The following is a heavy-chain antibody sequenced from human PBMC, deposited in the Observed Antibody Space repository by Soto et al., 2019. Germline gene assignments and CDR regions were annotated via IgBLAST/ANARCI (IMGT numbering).Heavy chain of an antibody. D-gene: IGHD5-12*01. CDR3: ARDLRYYYYYMDV. J-gene: IGHJ6*03. CDR2: ISSSGSTI. CDR1: GFTFSDYY. V-gene: IGHV3-11*01. Sequence: SGGSLRLSCAASGFTFSDYYMSWIRQAPGKGLEWVSYISSSGSTIYYADSVKGRFTISRDNAKNSLYLQMNSLRAEDTAVYYCARDLRYYYYYMDVWGKGTTVTVSS.